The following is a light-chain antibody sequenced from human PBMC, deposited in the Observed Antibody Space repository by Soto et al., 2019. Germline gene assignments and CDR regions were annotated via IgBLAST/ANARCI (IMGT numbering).Light chain of an antibody. V-gene: IGKV1-33*01. CDR2: DAS. CDR3: QQYDELPYT. Sequence: DIQMTQSPSSLSASVGDRVTITCPASQNIRNYLNWYQHKLGKAPRLLISDASHLEPGVPSRFSATGSGTDFTRTISDLQPGDRATYFCQQYDELPYTFGGGTRLEI. J-gene: IGKJ2*01. CDR1: QNIRNY.